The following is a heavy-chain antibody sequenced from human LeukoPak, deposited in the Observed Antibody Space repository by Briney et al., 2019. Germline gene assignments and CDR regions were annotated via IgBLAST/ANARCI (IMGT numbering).Heavy chain of an antibody. CDR1: GYTFTGHY. D-gene: IGHD6-6*01. Sequence: ASVKVSCKASGYTFTGHYMNWVRLAPGQGLEWMGWINPTGGTTYAQKFQARVTMTRDTSINTAYMELSGLRSDDTAVYYCARDLGWSSSHWGQGTLVTVSS. CDR2: INPTGGT. CDR3: ARDLGWSSSH. V-gene: IGHV1-2*02. J-gene: IGHJ4*02.